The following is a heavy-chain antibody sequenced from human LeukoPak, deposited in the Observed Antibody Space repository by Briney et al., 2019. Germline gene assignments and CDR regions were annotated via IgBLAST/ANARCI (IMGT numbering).Heavy chain of an antibody. D-gene: IGHD1-26*01. CDR2: ISGSGDTT. CDR3: ARGPLGWELFD. V-gene: IGHV3-23*01. Sequence: AGGSLRLSCAASGFTFSTYAMTWVRQAPGKGLEWVSAISGSGDTTYYADSVKGRFIISRDNSKNTMYLQMNSLRAEDTAVYYCARGPLGWELFDWGQGTLVTVSS. J-gene: IGHJ4*02. CDR1: GFTFSTYA.